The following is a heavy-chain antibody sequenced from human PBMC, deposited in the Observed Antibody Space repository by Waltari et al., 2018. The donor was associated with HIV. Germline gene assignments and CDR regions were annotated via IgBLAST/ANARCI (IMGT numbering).Heavy chain of an antibody. J-gene: IGHJ3*02. Sequence: QVQLQASGPGLVKPSETLSLTCTVSGGSISSNYWSWIRPPPGMGLEWIGYIYYSGSTNYNPSLKSRVTISVDTSKNQFSLKLSSVTAADTAVYYCARVVYYYDSSGYSYSDAIDIWGQGTMVTVSS. CDR2: IYYSGST. V-gene: IGHV4-59*01. D-gene: IGHD3-22*01. CDR1: GGSISSNY. CDR3: ARVVYYYDSSGYSYSDAIDI.